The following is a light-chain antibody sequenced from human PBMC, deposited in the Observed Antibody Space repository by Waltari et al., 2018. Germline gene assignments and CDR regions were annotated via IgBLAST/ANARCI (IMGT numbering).Light chain of an antibody. V-gene: IGLV1-40*01. CDR3: QSYDSSLSVYVV. CDR1: RHNIGAGSD. J-gene: IGLJ2*01. Sequence: QSVLTQPRSVSGAPGPRVTLPCTACRHNIGAGSDPHSHPQLPGTAPKTLIYGNSNRPSGVPDRFSGSKSGTSASLAVTGLQAEDEADYYCQSYDSSLSVYVVFGGGTKLTVL. CDR2: GNS.